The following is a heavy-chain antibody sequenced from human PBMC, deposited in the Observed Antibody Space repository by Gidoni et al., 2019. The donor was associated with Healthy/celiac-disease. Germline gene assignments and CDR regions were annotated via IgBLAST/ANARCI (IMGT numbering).Heavy chain of an antibody. J-gene: IGHJ4*02. Sequence: EVQLVESGGGLVQPGRSLSLSCAASAFPFADYAMHWFRQAPGKGLEWVSGISWNSGSIGYADSVKGRFTISRDNAKNSLYLQMNSLRAEDTALYYCAKDMGGTAAAIFDYWGQGTLVTVSS. D-gene: IGHD6-13*01. CDR2: ISWNSGSI. CDR3: AKDMGGTAAAIFDY. V-gene: IGHV3-9*01. CDR1: AFPFADYA.